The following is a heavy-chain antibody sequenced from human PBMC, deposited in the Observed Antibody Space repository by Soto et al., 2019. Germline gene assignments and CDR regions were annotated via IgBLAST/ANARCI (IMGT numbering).Heavy chain of an antibody. Sequence: GGSLRLSCAASGFTFSSYAMSWVRQAPGKGLEWVGFIRSKAYGGTTEYAASVKGRFTISRDDSKSIAYLQMNSLKTEDTAVYYCTRRVFYYDSSGYSAPEAWGQGTLVTVSS. CDR3: TRRVFYYDSSGYSAPEA. CDR2: IRSKAYGGTT. J-gene: IGHJ5*02. CDR1: GFTFSSYA. V-gene: IGHV3-49*04. D-gene: IGHD3-22*01.